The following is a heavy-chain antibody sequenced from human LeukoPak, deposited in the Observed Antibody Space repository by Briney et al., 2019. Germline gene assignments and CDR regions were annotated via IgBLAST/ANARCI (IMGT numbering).Heavy chain of an antibody. CDR3: ARVVTMVRGVHDAFDI. CDR2: ISSSSSYI. V-gene: IGHV3-21*01. J-gene: IGHJ3*02. Sequence: GGSLRLSCAASGFTFSSYSMNWVRQAPGKGLEWVSSISSSSSYIYYADSVKGRFTISRDNAKNTLYLQMNSLRAEDTAVYYCARVVTMVRGVHDAFDIWGQGTMVTVSS. D-gene: IGHD3-10*01. CDR1: GFTFSSYS.